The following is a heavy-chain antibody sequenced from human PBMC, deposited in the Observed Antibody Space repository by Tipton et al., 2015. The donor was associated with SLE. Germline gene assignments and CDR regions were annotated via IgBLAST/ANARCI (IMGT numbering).Heavy chain of an antibody. CDR3: ARQDTFSGSFDN. V-gene: IGHV4-39*01. CDR1: GASISSSNYY. CDR2: IYYSGST. Sequence: LRLSCTVSGASISSSNYYWGWIRQPPGKGLEWIGTIYYSGSTYYNPSLKSRVTISVDTSKNQFSLKLSSVTAADTAVYYCARQDTFSGSFDNWDQGTLVTVSS. J-gene: IGHJ4*02. D-gene: IGHD1-26*01.